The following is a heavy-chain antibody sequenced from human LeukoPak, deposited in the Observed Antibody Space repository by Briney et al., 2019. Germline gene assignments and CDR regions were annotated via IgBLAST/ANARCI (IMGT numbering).Heavy chain of an antibody. CDR1: GFTFSSYA. Sequence: GGSLRLSCAASGFTFSSYAMSWVRQAPGKGVEWVSAISGSGGSTYYADSVKGRFTISRDNSKNTLYLQMNSLRAEDTAVYYCAKDREEYQLMGWFVPWGQGTLVTVSS. D-gene: IGHD2-2*01. CDR3: AKDREEYQLMGWFVP. CDR2: ISGSGGST. J-gene: IGHJ5*02. V-gene: IGHV3-23*01.